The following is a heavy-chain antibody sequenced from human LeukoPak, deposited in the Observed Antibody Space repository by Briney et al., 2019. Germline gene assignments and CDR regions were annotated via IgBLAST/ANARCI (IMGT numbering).Heavy chain of an antibody. Sequence: GGSLRLSCAASGFTFSSYSMNWVRQAPGKGLEWVSSISSSSSYIYYADSVKGRFTISRDNAKNSLYLQMNSLRAEDTAVYYCARDLGDGYNWVYFDYWGQGTLVTVSS. CDR3: ARDLGDGYNWVYFDY. J-gene: IGHJ4*02. D-gene: IGHD5-24*01. CDR2: ISSSSSYI. V-gene: IGHV3-21*01. CDR1: GFTFSSYS.